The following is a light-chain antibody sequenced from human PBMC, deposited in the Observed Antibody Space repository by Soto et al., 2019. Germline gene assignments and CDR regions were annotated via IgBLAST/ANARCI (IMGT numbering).Light chain of an antibody. V-gene: IGKV3-15*01. CDR2: DAS. CDR1: QSVSSR. CDR3: QQYDIWPSYT. Sequence: EIMLTQSPATLSASPGDRATISCRASQSVSSRLAWYQQRPGQAPRLLIYDASTRATGLPSRFSGSGSGTEFTLTISSLQSEDFAVYYCQQYDIWPSYTFGRGTILEIK. J-gene: IGKJ2*01.